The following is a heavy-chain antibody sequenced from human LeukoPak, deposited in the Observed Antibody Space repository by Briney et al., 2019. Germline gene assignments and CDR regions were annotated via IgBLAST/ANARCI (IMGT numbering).Heavy chain of an antibody. J-gene: IGHJ4*02. Sequence: SETLSLTCTVSGGSLSNYYWSWIRQPPGKGLEWIGYIYYSGSTNYNPSLKSRVTISVDTSKNQFSLKLSSVTAADTAVYYCAKRVIGGSFDYWGQGTLVTVSS. V-gene: IGHV4-59*08. CDR1: GGSLSNYY. CDR2: IYYSGST. CDR3: AKRVIGGSFDY. D-gene: IGHD3-16*02.